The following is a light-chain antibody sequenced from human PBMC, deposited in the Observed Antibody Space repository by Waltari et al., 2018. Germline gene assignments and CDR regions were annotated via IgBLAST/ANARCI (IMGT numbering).Light chain of an antibody. CDR2: KAN. Sequence: QTVVTQEPSLSVSPGGTVTLTCALSSGSLSTTSYATWYQQTPGQAPRTLVYKANARSSGVPYRFSGSIRGNTAALTITGAQADDESDYYCALYMGSGIWVFGGGTRLTVL. V-gene: IGLV8-61*01. CDR3: ALYMGSGIWV. J-gene: IGLJ3*02. CDR1: SGSLSTTSY.